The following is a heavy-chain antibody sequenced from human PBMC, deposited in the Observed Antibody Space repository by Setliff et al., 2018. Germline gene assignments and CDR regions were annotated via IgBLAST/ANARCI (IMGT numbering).Heavy chain of an antibody. CDR3: ARGRSLLWFGDPGIDY. Sequence: SETLSLTCTVSGGSISSGDYYWSWIRQPPGKGLEWIGYIYYSGSTYYNPSLKSRVTISVDTSKNQFSLKLSSVTAADTAVYYCARGRSLLWFGDPGIDYWGQGTLVTVSS. D-gene: IGHD3-10*01. V-gene: IGHV4-30-4*08. CDR1: GGSISSGDYY. J-gene: IGHJ4*02. CDR2: IYYSGST.